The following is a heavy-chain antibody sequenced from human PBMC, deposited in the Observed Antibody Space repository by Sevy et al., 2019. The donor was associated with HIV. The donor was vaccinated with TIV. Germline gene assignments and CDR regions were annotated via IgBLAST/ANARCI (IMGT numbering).Heavy chain of an antibody. V-gene: IGHV3-53*01. J-gene: IGHJ4*02. D-gene: IGHD6-19*01. CDR2: IYSDGNT. CDR3: ARRLSSAWYFDF. Sequence: GGSLRLSCAASGFSVSRNHINWVRQAPGKGQEWISVIYSDGNTQYADTVKVRFTISRDTSNNTEYLQVSSLRADDTAVYYCARRLSSAWYFDFWGQGTLVTVSS. CDR1: GFSVSRNH.